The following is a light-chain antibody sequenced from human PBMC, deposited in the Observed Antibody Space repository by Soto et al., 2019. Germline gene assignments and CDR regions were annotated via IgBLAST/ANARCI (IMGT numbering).Light chain of an antibody. J-gene: IGKJ1*01. Sequence: IVLTQSPGTLSLSQGERATLSCRASQSVSSSYLAWYQQKPGQAPRLLIYGASSRATGIPDRFSGSGSGTDFTLTISRLEPEDFAVYYCQQYGSSPKTFGQVTKVAIK. V-gene: IGKV3-20*01. CDR1: QSVSSSY. CDR3: QQYGSSPKT. CDR2: GAS.